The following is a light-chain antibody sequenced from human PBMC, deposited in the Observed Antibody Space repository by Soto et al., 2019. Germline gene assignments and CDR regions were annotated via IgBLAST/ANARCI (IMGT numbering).Light chain of an antibody. V-gene: IGKV1D-13*01. CDR1: QGISSA. CDR2: DAS. CDR3: QQFNNYPLT. J-gene: IGKJ4*01. Sequence: AIPLTQSPSSLSASVGDRVTVTCRASQGISSALAWYQQKPGRAPKLLIYDASNLESGVPSRFSGRGSETDFALTISSLQPEDFATYYCQQFNNYPLTFGGGTKVEIK.